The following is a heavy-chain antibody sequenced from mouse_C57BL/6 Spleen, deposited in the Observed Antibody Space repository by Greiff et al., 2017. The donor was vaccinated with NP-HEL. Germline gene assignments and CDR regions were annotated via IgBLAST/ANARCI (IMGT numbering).Heavy chain of an antibody. V-gene: IGHV1-26*01. CDR3: ARSRYYYGSRWYFDV. J-gene: IGHJ1*03. Sequence: VQLQQSGPELVKPGASVKISCKASGYTFTDYYMNWVKQSHGKSLEWIGDINPNNGGTSYNQKFKGKATLTVDKSSSTAYMELRSLTSEDSAVYYCARSRYYYGSRWYFDVWGTGTTVTVSS. D-gene: IGHD1-1*01. CDR2: INPNNGGT. CDR1: GYTFTDYY.